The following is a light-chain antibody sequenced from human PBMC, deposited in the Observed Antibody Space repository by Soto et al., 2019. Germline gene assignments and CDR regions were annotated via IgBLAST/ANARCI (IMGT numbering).Light chain of an antibody. CDR1: SNDVGGYTY. CDR2: DVT. J-gene: IGLJ1*01. Sequence: QSALTQPASVSGSPGQSITISCAGTSNDVGGYTYVSWYQHHPGKAPKLMIYDVTNRPSGVSNRFSGSKSGNTASLTVSGLQAEDEADHYCSSYTSGNTFDVFGTGTKVTVL. V-gene: IGLV2-14*03. CDR3: SSYTSGNTFDV.